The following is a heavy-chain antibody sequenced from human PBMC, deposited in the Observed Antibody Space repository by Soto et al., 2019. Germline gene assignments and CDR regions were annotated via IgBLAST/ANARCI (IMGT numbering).Heavy chain of an antibody. CDR3: AKGTTSVYCFDF. CDR1: GFTFSSYA. CDR2: ISATGGSA. J-gene: IGHJ4*02. Sequence: DVQLLESGGGLVQPGGSLRLSCAASGFTFSSYAMSWVRQAPGTGLEWVSSISATGGSAFYADSVKGRFTISRDNSKNTVFLQIDSLVTEDTAVYYCAKGTTSVYCFDFWGQGTLVTVSS. D-gene: IGHD2-15*01. V-gene: IGHV3-23*01.